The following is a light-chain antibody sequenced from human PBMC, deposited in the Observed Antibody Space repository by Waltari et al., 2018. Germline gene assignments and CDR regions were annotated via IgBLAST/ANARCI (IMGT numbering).Light chain of an antibody. CDR1: QSVSSSS. CDR3: QQYGSLPGT. CDR2: GAS. Sequence: EIALTQSPGTLSLSPGGRATLSCRASQSVSSSSVAWYQQKPGQAPRLLLYGASIRFTGIPDRFSGRGSGTDFTLTISRLEPDDFAVYYCQQYGSLPGTFGQGTKVEIK. V-gene: IGKV3-20*01. J-gene: IGKJ1*01.